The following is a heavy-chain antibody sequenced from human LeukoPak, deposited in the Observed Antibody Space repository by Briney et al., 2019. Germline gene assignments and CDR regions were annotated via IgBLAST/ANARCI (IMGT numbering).Heavy chain of an antibody. V-gene: IGHV1-18*04. D-gene: IGHD6-13*01. CDR1: GYTFTSYG. Sequence: ASVKVSCKASGYTFTSYGISWVRQAPGQGLEWMGWISAYNGNTNYAQKLQGRVTMTTDTSTSPAYMELRSLRSDDTAVYYCAKDASIAAAGLFDPWGQGTLVTVSS. CDR3: AKDASIAAAGLFDP. CDR2: ISAYNGNT. J-gene: IGHJ5*02.